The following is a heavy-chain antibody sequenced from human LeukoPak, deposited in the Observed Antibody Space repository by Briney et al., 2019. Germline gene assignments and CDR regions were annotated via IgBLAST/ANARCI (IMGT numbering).Heavy chain of an antibody. D-gene: IGHD6-6*01. Sequence: GGSLRLSCAASGFTFSSYEMNWVRQAPGKGLEWVSYISSSGSTIYYADSVKGRFTISRDNAKNSLYLQMNSLRAEDTAVYYCARDLTVWHYYYYYYYMDVWGKGTTVTVSS. V-gene: IGHV3-48*03. CDR3: ARDLTVWHYYYYYYYMDV. J-gene: IGHJ6*03. CDR2: ISSSGSTI. CDR1: GFTFSSYE.